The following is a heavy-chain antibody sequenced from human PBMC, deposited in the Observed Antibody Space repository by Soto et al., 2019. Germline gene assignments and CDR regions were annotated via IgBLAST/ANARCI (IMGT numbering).Heavy chain of an antibody. Sequence: AFRPLCLPWTVFGGYSRSGGYRRSWIRQPPGKGLEWIGYIYYSGSTYYNPSLKSRVTISVDTSKNQFSLKLSSVTAADTAVYYCARDVNGSGSYYKGLYYYYGMDVWGQGTTVTVSS. D-gene: IGHD3-10*01. CDR3: ARDVNGSGSYYKGLYYYYGMDV. CDR1: GGYSRSGGYR. CDR2: IYYSGST. V-gene: IGHV4-30-4*01. J-gene: IGHJ6*02.